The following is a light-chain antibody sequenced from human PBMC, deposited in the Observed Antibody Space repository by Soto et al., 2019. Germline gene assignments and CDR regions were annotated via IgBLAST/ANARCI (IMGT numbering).Light chain of an antibody. CDR1: QGISSY. Sequence: AIRMTQSPSSFSASTGDRVTITCRASQGISSYLAWYQQKPGKAPKLLIYAASTLQSGVPSRFSGSGSGTDFTLTISCLQSEDFATYYCQQYYSYPLTCGGGTKVDI. CDR2: AAS. V-gene: IGKV1-8*01. CDR3: QQYYSYPLT. J-gene: IGKJ4*01.